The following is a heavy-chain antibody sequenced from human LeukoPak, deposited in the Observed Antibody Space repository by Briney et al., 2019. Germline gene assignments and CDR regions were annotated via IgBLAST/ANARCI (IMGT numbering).Heavy chain of an antibody. CDR3: AKVLVGDDYGDYVFDY. D-gene: IGHD4-17*01. CDR2: ISGSGDST. CDR1: GFTFKKYA. V-gene: IGHV3-23*01. Sequence: GGSLRLSCAASGFTFKKYAMNWVRQVPGKGLEWVSGISGSGDSTYYADSVKGRFIISRDNSKYTLYLQMNSLRAEDTAIYYCAKVLVGDDYGDYVFDYWGQGTLVTVSS. J-gene: IGHJ4*02.